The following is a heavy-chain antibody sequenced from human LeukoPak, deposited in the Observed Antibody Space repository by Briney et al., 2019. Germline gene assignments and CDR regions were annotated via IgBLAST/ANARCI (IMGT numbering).Heavy chain of an antibody. J-gene: IGHJ4*02. Sequence: GGSLRLSCAASGFTVSSNYMSWVRQAPGKGLEWVSVIYSGGSTYYADSVKGRFTISRDNSKNTLYLQMNSLRAEDTAVYYCAKGYDYVWGSPPPYWGQGTLVTVSS. CDR3: AKGYDYVWGSPPPY. CDR2: IYSGGST. D-gene: IGHD3-16*01. V-gene: IGHV3-53*01. CDR1: GFTVSSNY.